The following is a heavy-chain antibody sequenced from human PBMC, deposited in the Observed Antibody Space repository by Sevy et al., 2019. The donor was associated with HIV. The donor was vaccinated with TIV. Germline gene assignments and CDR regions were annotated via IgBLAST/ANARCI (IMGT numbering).Heavy chain of an antibody. V-gene: IGHV1-46*03. Sequence: ASVKVYCKASGYTFTSYYMHWVRQAPGQGLEWMGIINPTGGSTSYAQKFQGRVTMTRDTSTSTVYMELSSLRSEDTAVYYCAREGSSTTKNNWFDPRGRGTLVTVSS. J-gene: IGHJ5*02. CDR3: AREGSSTTKNNWFDP. D-gene: IGHD6-6*01. CDR2: INPTGGST. CDR1: GYTFTSYY.